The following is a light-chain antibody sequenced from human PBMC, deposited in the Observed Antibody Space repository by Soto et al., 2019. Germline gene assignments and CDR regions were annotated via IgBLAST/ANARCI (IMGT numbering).Light chain of an antibody. CDR2: KAS. Sequence: DIQMPQSPSTLSASVGDRVTITCRASQSISSWLAWYKQKPGKAPKLLIYKASSLESGVPSRFSGSGSGTEFTLTISSVQPDDFATYYCQQYHSYPYTFGQGTTLEIK. J-gene: IGKJ2*01. CDR3: QQYHSYPYT. CDR1: QSISSW. V-gene: IGKV1-5*03.